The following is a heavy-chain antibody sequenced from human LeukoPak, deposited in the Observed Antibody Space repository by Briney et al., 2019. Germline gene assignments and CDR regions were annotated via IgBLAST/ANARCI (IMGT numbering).Heavy chain of an antibody. CDR2: IYYSGST. CDR1: GGSISRSSYY. J-gene: IGHJ4*02. Sequence: SETLSLTCTVSGGSISRSSYYWGWIRQPPGKGLEWIGSIYYSGSTYYNPSLKSRVTISVDTSKNQFSLKLSSVTAADTAVYYCARSVVRSSGYYLRPDRFDYWGQGTLVTVSS. D-gene: IGHD3-22*01. CDR3: ARSVVRSSGYYLRPDRFDY. V-gene: IGHV4-39*01.